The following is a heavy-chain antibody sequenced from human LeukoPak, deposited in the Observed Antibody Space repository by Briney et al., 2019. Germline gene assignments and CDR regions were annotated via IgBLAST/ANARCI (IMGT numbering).Heavy chain of an antibody. J-gene: IGHJ4*02. D-gene: IGHD6-13*01. CDR2: ISSSSSYT. CDR1: GVTFSGYS. CDR3: ARGKPEYSSNWYYFVY. Sequence: GGSLRLSCAASGVTFSGYSMSWIRQAPGKGLEWVSYISSSSSYTNYADSVKGRFTISRDNAKNSLYLQMNSLRAEDTAVYCCARGKPEYSSNWYYFVYWGQGTLVTVSS. V-gene: IGHV3-11*06.